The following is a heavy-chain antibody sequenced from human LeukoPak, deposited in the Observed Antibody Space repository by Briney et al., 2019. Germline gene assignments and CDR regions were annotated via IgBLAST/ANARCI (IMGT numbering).Heavy chain of an antibody. Sequence: SETLSLTCTVSGGSISSHYWSWLRQPPGKGLEWMGYIFYSGSTKYNPSLKSRVTISVDTSKNQFSLKLSSVTAADTAVYYCAREIAARPLHPCWFDPWGQGTLVTVSS. V-gene: IGHV4-59*11. CDR1: GGSISSHY. D-gene: IGHD6-6*01. CDR2: IFYSGST. CDR3: AREIAARPLHPCWFDP. J-gene: IGHJ5*02.